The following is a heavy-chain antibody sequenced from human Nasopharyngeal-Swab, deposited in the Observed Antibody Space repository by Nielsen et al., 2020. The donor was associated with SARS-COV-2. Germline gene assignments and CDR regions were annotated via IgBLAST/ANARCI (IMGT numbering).Heavy chain of an antibody. J-gene: IGHJ4*02. D-gene: IGHD6-13*01. Sequence: GGSLRLSCAASGFTFSSYNMNWVRQAPGKGLEWVSSISSSSSYIYYADSVKGRFTISRDNAKNSLYLQMNSLRAEDTAVYYCARGVAAADLDYWGQGTLVTVSS. CDR1: GFTFSSYN. CDR2: ISSSSSYI. V-gene: IGHV3-21*01. CDR3: ARGVAAADLDY.